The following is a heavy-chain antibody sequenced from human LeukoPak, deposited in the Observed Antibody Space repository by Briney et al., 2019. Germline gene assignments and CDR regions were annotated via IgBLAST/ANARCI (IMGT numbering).Heavy chain of an antibody. CDR2: INHSGST. Sequence: SETLSLTCAVYGGSFSGYYWSWIRQPPGKGLEWIGEINHSGSTNYNPSLKSGVTISVDPSKNQFSLKLSSVTAADTAVYYCARTTVTTEVNGTHYGMDVWGQGTTVTVSS. J-gene: IGHJ6*02. CDR3: ARTTVTTEVNGTHYGMDV. V-gene: IGHV4-34*01. CDR1: GGSFSGYY. D-gene: IGHD4-17*01.